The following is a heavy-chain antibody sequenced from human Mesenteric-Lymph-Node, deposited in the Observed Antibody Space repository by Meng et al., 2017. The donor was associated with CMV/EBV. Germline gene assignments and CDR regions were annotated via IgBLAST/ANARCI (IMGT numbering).Heavy chain of an antibody. CDR2: IYYSGSTY. J-gene: IGHJ4*02. CDR1: GGSISSSSYY. D-gene: IGHD5-18*01. CDR3: ARHSALLVTNFDY. Sequence: QLQLQESGPGLGKPSETLSLPGTVSGGSISSSSYYWGWIRQPPGKGLEWIGYIYYSGSTYYYNPSLKTRVTISVDTSKNQFSLKLSSVTAADTAVYYCARHSALLVTNFDYWGQGTLVTVSS. V-gene: IGHV4-39*01.